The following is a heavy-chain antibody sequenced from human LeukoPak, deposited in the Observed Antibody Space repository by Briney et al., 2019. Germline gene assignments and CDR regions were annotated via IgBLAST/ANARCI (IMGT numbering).Heavy chain of an antibody. J-gene: IGHJ4*02. CDR3: AREHNYYDSSGLDY. V-gene: IGHV4-4*07. CDR1: GGSISSFY. D-gene: IGHD3-22*01. Sequence: KPSETLSLTCTVSGGSISSFYWSWIRQPAGKGLEWIGRIYSAGSTNYNPSLESRVTMSVDMSKNQFYLKLSSVTAADTAVYYCAREHNYYDSSGLDYWGQGTLVTVSS. CDR2: IYSAGST.